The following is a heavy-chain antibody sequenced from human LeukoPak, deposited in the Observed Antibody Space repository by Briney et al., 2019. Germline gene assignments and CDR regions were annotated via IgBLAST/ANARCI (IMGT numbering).Heavy chain of an antibody. CDR3: ARQSVVATHYYYYGMDV. J-gene: IGHJ6*02. CDR1: GVSISSSSHY. Sequence: SETLSLTCTVSGVSISSSSHYWGWIRQPPGKGLEWIGSIYYSGSTYYNPSLKSRLTISVDTSKNQFSLKLSSVTAADTAVYYCARQSVVATHYYYYGMDVWGQGTTVTVSS. V-gene: IGHV4-39*01. D-gene: IGHD5-12*01. CDR2: IYYSGST.